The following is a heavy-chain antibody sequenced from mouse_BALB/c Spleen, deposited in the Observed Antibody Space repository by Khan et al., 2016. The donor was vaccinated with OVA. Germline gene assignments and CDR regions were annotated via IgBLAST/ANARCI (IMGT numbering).Heavy chain of an antibody. J-gene: IGHJ2*01. CDR1: GFTFSSYD. CDR3: ARGGGELLRPFDY. CDR2: ISSGGSYT. Sequence: EVELVESGGGLVKPGGSLKLSCAASGFTFSSYDMSWVRQTPEKRLEWVATISSGGSYTYYPDSVKGRFTISRDNAKNTLYLQMSSLRSEDTAMYYCARGGGELLRPFDYWGQGTTLTVSS. V-gene: IGHV5-9-1*01. D-gene: IGHD1-2*01.